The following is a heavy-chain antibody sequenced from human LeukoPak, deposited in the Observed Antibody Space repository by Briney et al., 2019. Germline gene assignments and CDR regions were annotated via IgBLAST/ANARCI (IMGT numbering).Heavy chain of an antibody. V-gene: IGHV3-33*01. CDR3: ARSPRRSLNWFDP. Sequence: GGSLRLSCAASGFTFSSYGMHWVRQAPGKGLEGVAVIWYDGSNKYYADSVKGRFTFSRDNSKNTLYLQMNSLRAEDTAVYYCARSPRRSLNWFDPWGQGTLVTVSS. J-gene: IGHJ5*02. CDR2: IWYDGSNK. CDR1: GFTFSSYG.